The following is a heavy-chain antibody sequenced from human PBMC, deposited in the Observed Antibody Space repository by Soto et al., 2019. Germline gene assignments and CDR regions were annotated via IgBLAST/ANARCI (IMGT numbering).Heavy chain of an antibody. Sequence: SETLSLTCTVSGGSISSGDYYWSWIRQPPGKGLEWIGYIYYSGSTYYNPSLKSRVTISVDTSKNQFSLKLSSVTAADTAVYYCARGKGDDYGDYNYYFDYWGQGTLVTVSS. J-gene: IGHJ4*02. V-gene: IGHV4-30-4*01. CDR3: ARGKGDDYGDYNYYFDY. D-gene: IGHD4-17*01. CDR2: IYYSGST. CDR1: GGSISSGDYY.